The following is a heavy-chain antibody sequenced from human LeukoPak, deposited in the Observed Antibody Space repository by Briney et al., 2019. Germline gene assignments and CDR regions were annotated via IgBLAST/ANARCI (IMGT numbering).Heavy chain of an antibody. CDR3: ARVGFTMIVL. Sequence: SETLSLTCTVSGGSISIYYWNWIRQPPGKGLEWIGYIYYSGSTNYNPSLKSRVTISVDTSKHQFSVKLSSVTAADTAVYYCARVGFTMIVLWGQGTLVTVSS. CDR2: IYYSGST. CDR1: GGSISIYY. D-gene: IGHD3-22*01. J-gene: IGHJ4*02. V-gene: IGHV4-59*12.